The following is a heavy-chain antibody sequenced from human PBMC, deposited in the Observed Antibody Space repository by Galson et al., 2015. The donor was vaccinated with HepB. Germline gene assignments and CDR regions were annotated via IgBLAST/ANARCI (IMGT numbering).Heavy chain of an antibody. CDR3: ARLWAVAGEYFQH. V-gene: IGHV4-30-2*03. Sequence: LVKPTQTLTLTCTFSGFSLTTDGMCINWIRQPPGKGLEWIGSIYYSGSTYYNPSLKSRVTISVDTSKNQFSLKLSSVTAADTAVYYCARLWAVAGEYFQHWGQGTLVTVSS. CDR2: IYYSGST. D-gene: IGHD6-19*01. J-gene: IGHJ1*01. CDR1: GFSLTTDGMC.